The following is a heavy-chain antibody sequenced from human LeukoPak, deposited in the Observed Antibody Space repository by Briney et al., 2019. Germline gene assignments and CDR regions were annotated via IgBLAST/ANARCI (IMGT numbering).Heavy chain of an antibody. CDR2: INHSGST. J-gene: IGHJ4*02. CDR3: ARGLVLRYFDWPIDY. Sequence: SETLSLTCAVYGGSFSGYYWSWIRQPPGKGLEWIGEINHSGSTNYNTSLKSRVTISVDTSKNQFSLKLSSVTAADTAVYYCARGLVLRYFDWPIDYWGQGTLVTVSS. D-gene: IGHD3-9*01. V-gene: IGHV4-34*01. CDR1: GGSFSGYY.